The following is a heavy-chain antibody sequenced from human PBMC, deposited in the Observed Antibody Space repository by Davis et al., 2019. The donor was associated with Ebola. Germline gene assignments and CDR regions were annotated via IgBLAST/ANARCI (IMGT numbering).Heavy chain of an antibody. Sequence: AASVKVSCKASGYAFTDYGVTWVRQAPGQGLEWMGWISPYSGKMDYAQNLQGRVSMTTDTSTNTAYMELRSLRSDDTAVYYCARTHSTGWDLTNWFDPWGQGTLVTVSS. D-gene: IGHD6-19*01. V-gene: IGHV1-18*04. J-gene: IGHJ5*02. CDR3: ARTHSTGWDLTNWFDP. CDR1: GYAFTDYG. CDR2: ISPYSGKM.